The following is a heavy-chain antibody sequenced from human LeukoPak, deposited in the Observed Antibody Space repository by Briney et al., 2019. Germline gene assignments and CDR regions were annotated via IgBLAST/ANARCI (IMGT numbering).Heavy chain of an antibody. CDR1: GYTFTSYG. J-gene: IGHJ4*02. V-gene: IGHV1-18*01. CDR3: ARDDYVWGSYRFLTLFDY. Sequence: ASVKVSCKASGYTFTSYGISWVRQAPGQGLEWMGWISAYNGNTNYAQKLQGGVTMTTDTSTSTAYMELRSLRSDDTAVYYCARDDYVWGSYRFLTLFDYWGQGTLVTVSS. CDR2: ISAYNGNT. D-gene: IGHD3-16*02.